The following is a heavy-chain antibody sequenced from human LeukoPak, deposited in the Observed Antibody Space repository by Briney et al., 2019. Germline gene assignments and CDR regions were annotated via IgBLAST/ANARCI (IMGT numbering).Heavy chain of an antibody. CDR1: GGSFSGYY. CDR2: INHSGST. V-gene: IGHV4-34*01. D-gene: IGHD6-13*01. CDR3: ARGGRSSSWYVRPFDY. J-gene: IGHJ4*02. Sequence: SETLSLTCAVYGGSFSGYYWSWLRQPPGKGLEWIGEINHSGSTNYNPSLKSRVTISVDTSKNQFSLKLSSVTAADTAVYYCARGGRSSSWYVRPFDYWGQGTLVTVSS.